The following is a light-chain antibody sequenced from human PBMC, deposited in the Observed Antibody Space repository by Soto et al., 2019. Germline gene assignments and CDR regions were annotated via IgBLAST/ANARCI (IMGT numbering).Light chain of an antibody. V-gene: IGKV1-27*01. CDR3: QKYNSAPRT. CDR2: AAS. Sequence: DIQMTQSPSSLSASVGDRVTITCRASQGIANYLAWYQHKPGKVPNLLIHAASTLQSGVPSRFSGGGSGTGFTLTISSLQPEDVATYYCQKYNSAPRTFGQGTKVDIK. J-gene: IGKJ1*01. CDR1: QGIANY.